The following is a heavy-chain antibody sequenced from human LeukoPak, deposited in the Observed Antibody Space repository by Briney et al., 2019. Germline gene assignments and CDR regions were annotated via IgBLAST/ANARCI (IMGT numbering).Heavy chain of an antibody. J-gene: IGHJ4*02. Sequence: SETLSLTCTVSGGSISSGSYYWSWIRQPAGKGLEWIGRIYTSGSTNYNPSLKRRVTISVDTSKNQFSLKLSSVTAADTAVYYCARADYGGNYGYWGQGTLVTVSS. V-gene: IGHV4-61*02. CDR2: IYTSGST. CDR1: GGSISSGSYY. D-gene: IGHD4/OR15-4a*01. CDR3: ARADYGGNYGY.